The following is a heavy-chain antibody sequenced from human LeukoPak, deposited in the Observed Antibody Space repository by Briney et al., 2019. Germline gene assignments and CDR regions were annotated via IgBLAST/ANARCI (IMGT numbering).Heavy chain of an antibody. V-gene: IGHV3-7*01. CDR3: AREQSGGSASP. Sequence: GGSLRLSCAASGFTFSSYWMSWVRQAPGKGLEWVANTKQDGSEKYYVDSVKGRFTISRDNAKNSLYLQMNSLRAEDTAVYYCAREQSGGSASPWGQGTLVTVSS. CDR1: GFTFSSYW. D-gene: IGHD3-10*01. J-gene: IGHJ5*02. CDR2: TKQDGSEK.